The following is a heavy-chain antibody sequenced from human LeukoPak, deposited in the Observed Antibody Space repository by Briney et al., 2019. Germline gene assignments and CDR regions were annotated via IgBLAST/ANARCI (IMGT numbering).Heavy chain of an antibody. Sequence: ASVKVSCKASGYTFTNYYIHWVRQAPGQGLECMGIINPSGGSTSYAQKFQGRVTMTTDTSTRTAYMELRSLRSEDTAVYYCARDLNSGYWFDPWGQGTLVTVSS. CDR3: ARDLNSGYWFDP. CDR1: GYTFTNYY. D-gene: IGHD6-25*01. CDR2: INPSGGST. J-gene: IGHJ5*02. V-gene: IGHV1-46*01.